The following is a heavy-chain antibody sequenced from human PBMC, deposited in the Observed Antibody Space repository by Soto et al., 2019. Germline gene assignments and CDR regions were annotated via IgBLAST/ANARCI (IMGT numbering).Heavy chain of an antibody. CDR1: GGSISSDY. J-gene: IGHJ4*02. CDR2: IYYSGST. D-gene: IGHD3-22*01. V-gene: IGHV4-59*08. CDR3: ARHGVYYYDSSGPYYFDY. Sequence: SETLRVTCTVSGGSISSDYWSWIRQPPGKGLEWIGYIYYSGSTNYNPSLKSRVTISVDTSKNQFSLKLSSVTAADTAVYYCARHGVYYYDSSGPYYFDYWGQGTLVTVS.